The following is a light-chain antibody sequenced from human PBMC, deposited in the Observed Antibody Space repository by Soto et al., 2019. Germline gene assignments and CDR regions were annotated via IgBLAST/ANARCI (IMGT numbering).Light chain of an antibody. Sequence: DIVMTQSPDSLAVSLGERATINCKSSQSVLHSSNNKNYLAWYQQKPGQPPKLLIYWASTRESGVPDRFSGSGSGTDFTLTISSLQAEDVAVYYCQQCYTTPVTFGQGTRLEIK. J-gene: IGKJ5*01. CDR3: QQCYTTPVT. CDR2: WAS. V-gene: IGKV4-1*01. CDR1: QSVLHSSNNKNY.